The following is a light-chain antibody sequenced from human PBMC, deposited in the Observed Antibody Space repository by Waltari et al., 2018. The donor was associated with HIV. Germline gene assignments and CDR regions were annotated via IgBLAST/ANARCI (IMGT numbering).Light chain of an antibody. V-gene: IGLV2-11*01. CDR3: CSYADKYTWV. CDR2: YVN. Sequence: QSALTQPRHVSGSPGQSVTLFCPGPSTYFGDFNSFLWYQHRPGKAPKLMIFYVNKRPSGVPDRFSGSKSGNTASLTISGLQAADESDYYCCSYADKYTWVFGGGTKLTVL. J-gene: IGLJ3*02. CDR1: STYFGDFNS.